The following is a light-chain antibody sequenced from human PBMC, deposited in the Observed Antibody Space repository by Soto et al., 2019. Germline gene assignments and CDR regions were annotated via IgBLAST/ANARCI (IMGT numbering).Light chain of an antibody. J-gene: IGKJ4*01. V-gene: IGKV3-11*01. CDR1: QSVSSY. Sequence: ELVLTQSPATLSLSPGERATLSCRASQSVSSYLAWYQQKPCQAPRLLIYDASNRATGIPARLSGSGSGTDSTLTISGLEPEDVVDYYGQHRSYWGVTFGGGTKVEIK. CDR3: QHRSYWGVT. CDR2: DAS.